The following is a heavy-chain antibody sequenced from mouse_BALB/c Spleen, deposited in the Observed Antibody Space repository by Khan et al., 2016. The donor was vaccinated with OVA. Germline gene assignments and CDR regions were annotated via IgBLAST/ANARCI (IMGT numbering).Heavy chain of an antibody. CDR3: ARRNYFGYTFAY. CDR1: GYTFTDYY. Sequence: VQLQESGAELARPGASVKLSCKASGYTFTDYYINWVKQRTGRGLEWIGEISPGSGDTYYNERFKGKATLTADKPSSTAYMQLSSLTSEASAVYFCARRNYFGYTFAYWGQGTLVTVSA. V-gene: IGHV1-77*01. J-gene: IGHJ3*01. D-gene: IGHD1-2*01. CDR2: ISPGSGDT.